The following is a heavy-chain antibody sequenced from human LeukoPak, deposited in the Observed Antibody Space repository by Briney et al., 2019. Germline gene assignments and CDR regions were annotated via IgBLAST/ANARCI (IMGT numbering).Heavy chain of an antibody. Sequence: PGGSLRLSCAASGFTFSNAWMSWVRQAPRKGLEWVGRIKSKTDGGTTDYAAPVKGRFTISRDDSKNTLYLQMNSLKTEDTAVYYCTTDLTLGTYYYYGMDVWGKGTTVTVSS. CDR3: TTDLTLGTYYYYGMDV. CDR2: IKSKTDGGTT. J-gene: IGHJ6*04. CDR1: GFTFSNAW. D-gene: IGHD6-13*01. V-gene: IGHV3-15*01.